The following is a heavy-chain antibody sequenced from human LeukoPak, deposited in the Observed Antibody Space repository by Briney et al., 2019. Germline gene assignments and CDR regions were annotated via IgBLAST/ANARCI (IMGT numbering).Heavy chain of an antibody. CDR3: ARALYSYDSSGYPGYYFDY. CDR1: GYTFTDYY. V-gene: IGHV1-2*02. Sequence: ASVKVSCKASGYTFTDYYMHWLRPAPGQGLEWVGWINPNSGGTNYAQKFQGRVTMTRDTSISTAYMELSRLRSDDTAVYYCARALYSYDSSGYPGYYFDYWGQGTLVTVSS. J-gene: IGHJ4*02. CDR2: INPNSGGT. D-gene: IGHD3-22*01.